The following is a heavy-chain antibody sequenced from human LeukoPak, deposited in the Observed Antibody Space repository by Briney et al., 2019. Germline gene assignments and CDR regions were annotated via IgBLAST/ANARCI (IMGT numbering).Heavy chain of an antibody. CDR3: ARRHYYYSSGYLSFDY. V-gene: IGHV4-39*01. D-gene: IGHD3-22*01. CDR1: GGSISSSSYY. CDR2: TYYSGST. Sequence: SVTLSLTCPVSGGSISSSSYYWGWLGQLPGKGLEWIGSTYYSGSTYYNPSLKSRVTISVATSKNQFYLKLSSVTAADPAVYYCARRHYYYSSGYLSFDYCGQGSLLTVSS. J-gene: IGHJ4*02.